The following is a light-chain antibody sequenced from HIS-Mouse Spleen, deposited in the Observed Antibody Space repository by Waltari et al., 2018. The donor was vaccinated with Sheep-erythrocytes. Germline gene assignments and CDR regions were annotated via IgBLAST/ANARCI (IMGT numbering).Light chain of an antibody. CDR3: QQRSNWYT. Sequence: EIVFTQSPATLSLSPGDRATLSCRASQSVSSYLAWYQQKPGQAPRLLIYDASNRATGIPARFSGSGSGTDFTLTISSLEPEDFAVYYCQQRSNWYTFGQGTKLEI. CDR1: QSVSSY. V-gene: IGKV3-11*01. CDR2: DAS. J-gene: IGKJ2*01.